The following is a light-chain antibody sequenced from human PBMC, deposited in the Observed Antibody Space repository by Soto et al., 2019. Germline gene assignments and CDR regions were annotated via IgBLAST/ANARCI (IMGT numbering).Light chain of an antibody. V-gene: IGKV3-20*01. CDR1: QSVSSNY. CDR3: QQYGSSPMYT. Sequence: EIVLTQSPGTLSLSPGERATLSCRASQSVSSNYLAWYQQKPGQAPRLLIYGASTRATGIPDRFSGSGSGTYFPLTISILEPEDFAVYYCQQYGSSPMYTFGQGTKLEIK. J-gene: IGKJ2*01. CDR2: GAS.